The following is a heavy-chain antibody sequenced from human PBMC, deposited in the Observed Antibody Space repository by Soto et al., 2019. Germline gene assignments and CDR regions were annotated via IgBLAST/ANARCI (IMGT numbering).Heavy chain of an antibody. Sequence: GGSLRLSCAASGFTFSSYSMNWVRQAPGKGLEWVSSISSSSSYIYYADSVKGRFTISRDNAKNSLYLQMNSLRAEDTAVYYCAREDVVPTAMAFYYYYGMDVWGQGTTVTVSS. CDR1: GFTFSSYS. CDR2: ISSSSSYI. V-gene: IGHV3-21*01. D-gene: IGHD2-2*01. CDR3: AREDVVPTAMAFYYYYGMDV. J-gene: IGHJ6*02.